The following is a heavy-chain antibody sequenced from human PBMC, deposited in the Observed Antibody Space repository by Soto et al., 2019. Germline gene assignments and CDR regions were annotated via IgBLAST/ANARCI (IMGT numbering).Heavy chain of an antibody. CDR1: GGSFRSYA. CDR2: ISAYNGNT. Sequence: GTSVKLSCEACGGSFRSYAISWVRQAPRQGLEWMGGISAYNGNTNYAQKLQGRVTMTTDTSTSTAYMELRSLRSDDTAVYYCARDLSAYSGSYYFDYWGQGTLVTVSS. CDR3: ARDLSAYSGSYYFDY. V-gene: IGHV1-18*01. J-gene: IGHJ4*02. D-gene: IGHD1-26*01.